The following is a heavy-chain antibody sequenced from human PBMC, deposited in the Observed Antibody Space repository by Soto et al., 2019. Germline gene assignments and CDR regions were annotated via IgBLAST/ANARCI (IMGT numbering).Heavy chain of an antibody. Sequence: PGGSLRLSCVASGFPFSNYAMTWVRQAPGKGLEWVSALSGSGVSTYYADSVMGRFTISRDNSKNTVYLQMNSLRAEDTAVYYCAKIESRFFYDSTGYYPIDEWGQGTRVTVAS. CDR2: LSGSGVST. V-gene: IGHV3-23*01. CDR1: GFPFSNYA. J-gene: IGHJ4*02. D-gene: IGHD3-22*01. CDR3: AKIESRFFYDSTGYYPIDE.